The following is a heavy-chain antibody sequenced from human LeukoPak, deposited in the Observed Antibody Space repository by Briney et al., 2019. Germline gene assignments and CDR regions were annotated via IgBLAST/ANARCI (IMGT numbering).Heavy chain of an antibody. V-gene: IGHV1-46*01. CDR2: INPSGGST. CDR1: GYTFTSYY. Sequence: ASVKVSCKASGYTFTSYYMHWVRQAPGQGLEWMGIINPSGGSTSYAQKFQGRVTMTRDMSTSTVYMKLSSLRSEDTAVYYCARLIPTYYYDSSGVNDAFDIWGQGTMVTVSS. D-gene: IGHD3-22*01. CDR3: ARLIPTYYYDSSGVNDAFDI. J-gene: IGHJ3*02.